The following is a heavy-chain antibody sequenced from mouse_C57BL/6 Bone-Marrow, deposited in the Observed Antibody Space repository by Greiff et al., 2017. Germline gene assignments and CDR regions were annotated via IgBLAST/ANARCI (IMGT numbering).Heavy chain of an antibody. CDR2: ISNGGGST. D-gene: IGHD1-1*02. V-gene: IGHV5-12*01. Sequence: EVKLVESGVGLVQPGGSLKLSCAASGFTFSDYYMYLVRQTPEKSLEWVAYISNGGGSTYYPDTVKGRFTISRDNAKNTLYLQMSRLKSEDTAMYYCARDYPSYYYAMDYWGQGTSVTVSA. J-gene: IGHJ4*01. CDR1: GFTFSDYY. CDR3: ARDYPSYYYAMDY.